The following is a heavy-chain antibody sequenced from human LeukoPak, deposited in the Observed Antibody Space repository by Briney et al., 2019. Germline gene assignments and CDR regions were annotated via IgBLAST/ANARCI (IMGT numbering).Heavy chain of an antibody. D-gene: IGHD3-22*01. Sequence: GGSLRLSCAASGFTASSNYMIWVRQAPGKGLEWVSVIYSGGSTYYADSVKGRFTISRDNSKNTLYLQMNSLRAEDTAVYYCARDSTYYYDSSGFDYWGQGTLVTVSS. CDR1: GFTASSNY. V-gene: IGHV3-66*01. J-gene: IGHJ4*02. CDR2: IYSGGST. CDR3: ARDSTYYYDSSGFDY.